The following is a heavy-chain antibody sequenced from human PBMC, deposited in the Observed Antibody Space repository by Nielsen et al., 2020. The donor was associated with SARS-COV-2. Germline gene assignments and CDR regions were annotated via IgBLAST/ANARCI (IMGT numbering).Heavy chain of an antibody. D-gene: IGHD6-13*01. CDR1: GGSISSYY. J-gene: IGHJ6*02. CDR3: ARDYAGIAAAGTLTYYGMDV. CDR2: IYYSGST. Sequence: SETLSLTCTVSGGSISSYYWSWIRQPPGKGLEWIGYIYYSGSTNYNPSLKSRVTISVDTSKNQFSLKLSPVTAADTAVYYCARDYAGIAAAGTLTYYGMDVWGQGTTVTVSS. V-gene: IGHV4-59*01.